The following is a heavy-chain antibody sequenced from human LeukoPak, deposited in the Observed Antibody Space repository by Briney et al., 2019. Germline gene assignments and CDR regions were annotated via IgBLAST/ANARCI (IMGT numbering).Heavy chain of an antibody. CDR3: ARRSTYCGGDCYPDAFDI. D-gene: IGHD2-21*02. Sequence: SETLSLTCTVSGGSISSYYWSWIRQPPGKGLEWIGYIYYSGGTNYNPSLKSRVTISVDTSKNQFSLKLSSVTAADTAVYCCARRSTYCGGDCYPDAFDIWGQGTMVTVSS. J-gene: IGHJ3*02. CDR1: GGSISSYY. CDR2: IYYSGGT. V-gene: IGHV4-59*08.